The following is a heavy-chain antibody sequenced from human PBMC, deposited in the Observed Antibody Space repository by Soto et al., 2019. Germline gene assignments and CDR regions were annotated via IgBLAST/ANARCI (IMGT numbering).Heavy chain of an antibody. CDR1: GFTFSYYY. J-gene: IGHJ4*02. CDR2: ISSSGSII. V-gene: IGHV3-11*01. CDR3: ALAGYDSNYYAVTPLSAGHF. D-gene: IGHD4-4*01. Sequence: QVQLVVSGGGLVKPGGSLRISCAASGFTFSYYYISWIRQAPGKGLEWVSYISSSGSIIYYADSVKGRFTISRDNAKNSLYLQMNSLRAEDTAVYYCALAGYDSNYYAVTPLSAGHFWGQGTLVTVSS.